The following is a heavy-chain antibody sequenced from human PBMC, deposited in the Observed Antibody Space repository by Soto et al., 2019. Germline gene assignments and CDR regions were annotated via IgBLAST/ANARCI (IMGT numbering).Heavy chain of an antibody. CDR1: GFFLSDYG. D-gene: IGHD1-26*01. J-gene: IGHJ4*02. CDR3: ARGGGLNQLLSGSDH. V-gene: IGHV3-33*05. CDR2: TSYDGSSE. Sequence: QVQLVESGGGVDQSGGSLTLSCTVSGFFLSDYGMHWVRQAPGKGLEWVAATSYDGSSEYYSDSVKDRFTTSRDNSKNTVYLHMNRLSAEDKGLYYCARGGGLNQLLSGSDHWGQGTLVTVSS.